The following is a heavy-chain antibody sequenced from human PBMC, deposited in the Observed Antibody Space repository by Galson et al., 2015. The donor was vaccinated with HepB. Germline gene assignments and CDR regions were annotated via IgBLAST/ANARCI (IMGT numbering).Heavy chain of an antibody. V-gene: IGHV3-7*03. J-gene: IGHJ4*02. Sequence: SLRLSCAASGFTFSSYWMSWVRQAPGKGLEWVANIKQDGSEKYYVDSVKGRFTISRDNAKNSLYLQMNSLRAEDTAVYYCARIDPRGVLSYDYWGQGTLVTVSS. D-gene: IGHD3-10*01. CDR2: IKQDGSEK. CDR1: GFTFSSYW. CDR3: ARIDPRGVLSYDY.